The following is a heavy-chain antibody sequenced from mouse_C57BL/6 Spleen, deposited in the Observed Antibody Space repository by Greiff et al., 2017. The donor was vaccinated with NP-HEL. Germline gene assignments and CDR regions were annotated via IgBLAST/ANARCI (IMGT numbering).Heavy chain of an antibody. CDR3: ARHDGSSYGFAY. CDR1: GFTFSSYG. CDR2: ISSGGSYT. D-gene: IGHD1-1*01. J-gene: IGHJ3*01. Sequence: EVKLMESGGDLVKPGGSLKLSCAASGFTFSSYGMSWVRQTPDKRLEWVATISSGGSYTYYPDSVKGRFTISRDNAKNTLYLQMSSLKSEDTAMYYCARHDGSSYGFAYWGQGTLVTVSA. V-gene: IGHV5-6*01.